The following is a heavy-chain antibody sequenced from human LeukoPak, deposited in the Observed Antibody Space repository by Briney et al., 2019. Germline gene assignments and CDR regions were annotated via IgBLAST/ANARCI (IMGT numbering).Heavy chain of an antibody. CDR3: TTDSGYTFGFDY. J-gene: IGHJ4*02. CDR1: GFKFSDHY. CDR2: SRNKASSYTT. Sequence: GGSLRLSCAASGFKFSDHYIDWVRQAPGKGLEWVGRSRNKASSYTTEYAASVEGRFTISRDVSESSLYLQMNSLRTEDTAVYYCTTDSGYTFGFDYWGQGTLVTVSS. V-gene: IGHV3-72*01. D-gene: IGHD5-18*01.